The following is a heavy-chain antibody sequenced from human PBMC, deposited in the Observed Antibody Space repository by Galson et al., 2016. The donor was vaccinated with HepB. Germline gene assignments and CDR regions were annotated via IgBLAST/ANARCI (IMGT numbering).Heavy chain of an antibody. CDR1: GFTFRTYE. J-gene: IGHJ4*02. D-gene: IGHD2-2*01. CDR3: ARPFCSNFSCYLTY. CDR2: ISTSGSTI. Sequence: SLRLSCAASGFTFRTYEMNWVRQAPGKGLEWVSYISTSGSTIYYADSVKGRFTISRDNAKNSLYPQMNSLRAEDTAVYYCARPFCSNFSCYLTYWGQGTLVTVSS. V-gene: IGHV3-48*03.